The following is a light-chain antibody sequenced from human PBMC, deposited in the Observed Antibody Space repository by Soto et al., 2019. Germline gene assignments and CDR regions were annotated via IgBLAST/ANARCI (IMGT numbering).Light chain of an antibody. CDR3: SSYTNINTRACV. V-gene: IGLV2-14*01. J-gene: IGLJ1*01. CDR1: SGDIGSYNR. CDR2: EVT. Sequence: QSVLTQPASVSGSPGQSITTSCTGTSGDIGSYNRVSWYQQHPGKAPKLIIYEVTDRPSGVSNRFSGSKSGNTASLTISGLQAEDEAEYYCSSYTNINTRACVFGTGTKLTVL.